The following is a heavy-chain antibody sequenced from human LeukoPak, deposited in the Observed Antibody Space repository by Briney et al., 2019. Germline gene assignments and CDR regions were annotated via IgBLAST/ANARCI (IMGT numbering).Heavy chain of an antibody. CDR1: GFTFSSYA. CDR3: AKAPVLRFLEWLLTGYYFDY. V-gene: IGHV3-23*01. J-gene: IGHJ4*02. Sequence: GGSLRLSCAASGFTFSSYAMSWVRQAPGKGLEWVSAISGSGGSTYYADSVKGRFTISRDNSKNTLYLQMNSLRAEDTAVYYCAKAPVLRFLEWLLTGYYFDYWGQGTLVTVSS. D-gene: IGHD3-3*01. CDR2: ISGSGGST.